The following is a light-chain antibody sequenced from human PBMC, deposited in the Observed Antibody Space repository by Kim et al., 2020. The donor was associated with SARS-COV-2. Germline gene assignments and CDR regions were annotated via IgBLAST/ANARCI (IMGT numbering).Light chain of an antibody. CDR1: ALPKQY. V-gene: IGLV3-25*03. Sequence: SPEQTARITCSGDALPKQYAYWYQQKPGQSPVLVIYKDSERPSGIPERFSGSSSRTTVTLTISGVQAEDEADYYCQSADSSGTVVFGGGTQLTVL. CDR3: QSADSSGTVV. J-gene: IGLJ2*01. CDR2: KDS.